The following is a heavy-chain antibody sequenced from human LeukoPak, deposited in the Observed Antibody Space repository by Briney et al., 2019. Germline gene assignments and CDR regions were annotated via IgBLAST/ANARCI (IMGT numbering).Heavy chain of an antibody. Sequence: SETLSLTCTVSGGSVSSGSYYWSWIRQPPGKGLEWIGYIYYSGSTNYNPSLKSRVTISVHTSKNQFSLKLSSVTAADTAVYYCAREALEYCSDGSCYSTALDYWGQGTLVTVSS. J-gene: IGHJ4*02. V-gene: IGHV4-61*01. CDR1: GGSVSSGSYY. CDR2: IYYSGST. D-gene: IGHD2-15*01. CDR3: AREALEYCSDGSCYSTALDY.